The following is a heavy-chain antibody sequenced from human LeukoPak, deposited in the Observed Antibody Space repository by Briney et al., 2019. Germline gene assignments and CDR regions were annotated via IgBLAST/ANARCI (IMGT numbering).Heavy chain of an antibody. V-gene: IGHV5-51*01. CDR3: ARRRSPNWFDP. CDR1: GYSFTSYW. J-gene: IGHJ5*02. CDR2: IYPGDSDT. Sequence: GESLKISCKGSGYSFTSYWIGWVRQMPGKGLEWMGIIYPGDSDTRYSPSFQGQVTISADKSISTAYLQWSSPKASDTAMYHCARRRSPNWFDPWGQGTLVTVSS.